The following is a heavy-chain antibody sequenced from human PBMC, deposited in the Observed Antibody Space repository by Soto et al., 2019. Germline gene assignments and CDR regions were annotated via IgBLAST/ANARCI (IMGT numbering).Heavy chain of an antibody. D-gene: IGHD6-19*01. J-gene: IGHJ6*02. CDR1: GFTFSSYW. CDR3: ARDSSGWRYYYYGMDV. Sequence: GGSLRLSCAASGFTFSSYWMSWVRQAPGKGLEWVANIKQDGSEKYYVDSVKGRFTISRDNAKNSLYLQMNSLRAEDTAVYYRARDSSGWRYYYYGMDVWGQGTTVTVSS. CDR2: IKQDGSEK. V-gene: IGHV3-7*05.